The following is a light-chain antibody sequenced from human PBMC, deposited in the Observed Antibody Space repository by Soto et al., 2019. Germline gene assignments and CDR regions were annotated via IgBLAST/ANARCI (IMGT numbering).Light chain of an antibody. V-gene: IGLV3-21*04. CDR2: YDS. CDR1: NIGSKS. CDR3: QVWDSSSDHRGV. J-gene: IGLJ1*01. Sequence: SYELTQPPSVSVAPGKTARITCGGNNIGSKSVHWYQQKPGQAPVLVIYYDSDRPSGIPERFSGSNSGNTATLTISRVEAGDEADYYCQVWDSSSDHRGVFGTRTKLTVL.